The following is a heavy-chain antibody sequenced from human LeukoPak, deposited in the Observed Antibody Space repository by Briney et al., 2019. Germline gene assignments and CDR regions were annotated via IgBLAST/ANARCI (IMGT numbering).Heavy chain of an antibody. Sequence: GASVKVSCKASGYTFSSYDINWVRQATGQGLEWMGWMNPNTGNTGYSQKFQGRVTMTRNTSITTAYMELSSLTSEDTAVYYCARAGAYTSGWSMWWGQGTLVTVSS. D-gene: IGHD6-19*01. J-gene: IGHJ4*02. V-gene: IGHV1-8*01. CDR1: GYTFSSYD. CDR2: MNPNTGNT. CDR3: ARAGAYTSGWSMW.